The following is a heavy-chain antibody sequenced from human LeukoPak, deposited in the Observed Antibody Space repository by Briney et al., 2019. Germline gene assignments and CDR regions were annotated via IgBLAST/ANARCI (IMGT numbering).Heavy chain of an antibody. J-gene: IGHJ4*02. V-gene: IGHV4-39*01. Sequence: SETLSPTCTVSGGSISSYHWSWIRQPPGKGLEWIGSIYYSGSTYYNPSLKSRVTISVDTSKNQFSLKLSSVTAADTAVYYCASGYSSSWYAYWGQGTLVTVSS. D-gene: IGHD6-13*01. CDR1: GGSISSYH. CDR2: IYYSGST. CDR3: ASGYSSSWYAY.